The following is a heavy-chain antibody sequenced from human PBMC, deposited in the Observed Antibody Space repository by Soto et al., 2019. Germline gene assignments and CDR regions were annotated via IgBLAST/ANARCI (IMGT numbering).Heavy chain of an antibody. CDR1: GYSFTSYT. D-gene: IGHD2-15*01. CDR2: INAANGDA. J-gene: IGHJ2*01. Sequence: QVQLVQSAPEVKKPGASVKVSCKASGYSFTSYTLHWVRQAPGQRLEWMGWINAANGDAKHSQNFQGRVTITRDTSATTGYMELSILRSEDTAVYYCARGYCSGGTCYSGWYLDLWGRGTLVTVSS. CDR3: ARGYCSGGTCYSGWYLDL. V-gene: IGHV1-3*01.